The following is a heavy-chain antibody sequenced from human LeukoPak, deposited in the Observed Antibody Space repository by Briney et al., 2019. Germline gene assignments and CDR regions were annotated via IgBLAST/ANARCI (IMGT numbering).Heavy chain of an antibody. D-gene: IGHD2-15*01. CDR2: IVVGSGNT. CDR3: AAVRYFSGGSCDGVARPFDY. CDR1: GFTFTSSA. J-gene: IGHJ4*02. Sequence: SVKVSCKASGFTFTSSAMQWVRQARGQRLEWIGWIVVGSGNTNYAQKLQERVTITRDMSTSRAYMELSSLRSEDTAVYYCAAVRYFSGGSCDGVARPFDYWGQGTLVTVSS. V-gene: IGHV1-58*02.